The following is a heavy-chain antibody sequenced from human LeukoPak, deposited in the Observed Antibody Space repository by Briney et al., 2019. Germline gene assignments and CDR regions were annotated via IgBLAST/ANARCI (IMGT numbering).Heavy chain of an antibody. V-gene: IGHV3-30*03. CDR1: GFTFSSYG. CDR3: HSSENYYDSQNFDY. J-gene: IGHJ4*02. CDR2: ISYDGSNK. Sequence: GRSLRLSCAASGFTFSSYGMHWVRQAPGKGLEWVAVISYDGSNKYYADSVKGRFTISRDNSKNTLYLQMNSLRAEDTAVYYCHSSENYYDSQNFDYWGQGTLVTVSS. D-gene: IGHD3-22*01.